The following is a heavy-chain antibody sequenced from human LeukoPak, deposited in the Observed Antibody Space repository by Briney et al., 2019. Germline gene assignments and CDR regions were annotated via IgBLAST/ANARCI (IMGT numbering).Heavy chain of an antibody. CDR1: GYNLTAYY. CDR3: ARKRGVGVDANAFDV. D-gene: IGHD3-3*01. V-gene: IGHV1-2*02. CDR2: IHPSSGGT. J-gene: IGHJ3*01. Sequence: ASVKVSCKPSGYNLTAYYVHWVRQAPGQGIEWMGWIHPSSGGTIYAQKFQGRVTLTTDTSISTAYMELSRLRSDDTAVYYCARKRGVGVDANAFDVWGQGTMVTVSS.